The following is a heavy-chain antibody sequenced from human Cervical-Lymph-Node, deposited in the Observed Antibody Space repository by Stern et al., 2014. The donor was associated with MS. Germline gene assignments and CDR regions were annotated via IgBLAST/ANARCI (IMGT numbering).Heavy chain of an antibody. CDR1: GFTFSSYA. J-gene: IGHJ4*02. CDR2: ISGSGGRT. Sequence: VQLVESGGGLVQPGGSLRLSCAASGFTFSSYAMSWVRQAPGKGLEWVSAISGSGGRTSYADSVNGRCTISRDNSKNTLYLQMNSLRAEDTAVYYCAKAPYSSSSDAGFDYWGQGTLVTVSS. V-gene: IGHV3-23*04. D-gene: IGHD6-6*01. CDR3: AKAPYSSSSDAGFDY.